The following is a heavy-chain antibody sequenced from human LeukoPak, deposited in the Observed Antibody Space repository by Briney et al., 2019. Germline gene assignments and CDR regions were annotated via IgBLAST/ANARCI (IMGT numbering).Heavy chain of an antibody. Sequence: GGSLRLSCAVSGFTFSSYWINWVRQAPGKGPEWVASINPDGSDHYYVDSVKGRFTIARDNAKDSLYLQMSSLRVEDTAVYFCVRGRPYWGQGTLVTVSS. V-gene: IGHV3-7*05. CDR1: GFTFSSYW. CDR2: INPDGSDH. J-gene: IGHJ4*02. CDR3: VRGRPY.